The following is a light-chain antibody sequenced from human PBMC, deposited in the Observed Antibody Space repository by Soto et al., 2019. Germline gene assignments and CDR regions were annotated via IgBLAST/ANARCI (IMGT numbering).Light chain of an antibody. CDR2: EVY. Sequence: QSALTQPPSASGSPGQSVTISCTGTSSDVGGYNYVSWYQHHPGKAPKLIIYEVYKRPSGVPDHFSGSKSGNTAALTVSGLQAEDEADYYCSSYVGTNSYVFGTGTKLTVL. J-gene: IGLJ1*01. V-gene: IGLV2-8*01. CDR1: SSDVGGYNY. CDR3: SSYVGTNSYV.